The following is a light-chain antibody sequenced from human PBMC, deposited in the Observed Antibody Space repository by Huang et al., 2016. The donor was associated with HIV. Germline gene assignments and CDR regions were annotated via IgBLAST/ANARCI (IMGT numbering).Light chain of an antibody. Sequence: IQLTQSPSSLSASVGDTVTITCRASQGVKNHLAWFQQKPGKAPKSLIYAASNLQSGVPSKFSGSGFWTDFTLTIDSLQPEDFATYYCQQYNTYPITFGGGTKVDIK. CDR1: QGVKNH. CDR2: AAS. V-gene: IGKV1-16*02. J-gene: IGKJ4*01. CDR3: QQYNTYPIT.